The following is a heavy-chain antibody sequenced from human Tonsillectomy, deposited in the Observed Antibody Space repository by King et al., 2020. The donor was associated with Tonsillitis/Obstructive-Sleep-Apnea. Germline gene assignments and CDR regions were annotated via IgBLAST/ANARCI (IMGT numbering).Heavy chain of an antibody. CDR2: ISYDGSDK. D-gene: IGHD1-7*01. V-gene: IGHV3-30*04. CDR1: GFTFSTYA. Sequence: VQLVESGGGVVQPGRSLRLSCAASGFTFSTYAMHWVRQAPGKGLEWVAVISYDGSDKYYADSVKGRFTISRDNSKNTLYLQMNSLRAEDRAVYYCVRGERTTDHNYYMDGWGKATTVTVSS. J-gene: IGHJ6*03. CDR3: VRGERTTDHNYYMDG.